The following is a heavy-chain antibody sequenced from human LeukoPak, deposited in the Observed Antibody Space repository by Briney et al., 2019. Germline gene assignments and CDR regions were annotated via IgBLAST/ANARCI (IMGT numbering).Heavy chain of an antibody. Sequence: GGSLRLSCAPSGFTFSNFCMTCVRQAPGKGLEWVASIQEDGSDIYYVDSVKGRFTISRDNTKNSLFLQMSSLRGEDTAVYYCARDQWRLFDYWGQGTLVTISS. D-gene: IGHD2-21*02. CDR1: GFTFSNFC. CDR3: ARDQWRLFDY. J-gene: IGHJ4*02. CDR2: IQEDGSDI. V-gene: IGHV3-7*04.